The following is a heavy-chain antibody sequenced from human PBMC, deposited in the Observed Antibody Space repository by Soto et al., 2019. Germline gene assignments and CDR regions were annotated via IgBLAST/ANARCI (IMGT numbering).Heavy chain of an antibody. Sequence: EVQLAESGGGLAQPGGSLRLSCAASGFTLSGYAMDWVHQAPGKGLEYVSGISSNGVGTYYANSVQGRFTIPRDNSKNTVYLQMGSLRPEDMAVYYCARRARPDFYYMDVWGKGTTVTVSS. CDR3: ARRARPDFYYMDV. CDR2: ISSNGVGT. V-gene: IGHV3-64*01. CDR1: GFTLSGYA. J-gene: IGHJ6*03. D-gene: IGHD6-6*01.